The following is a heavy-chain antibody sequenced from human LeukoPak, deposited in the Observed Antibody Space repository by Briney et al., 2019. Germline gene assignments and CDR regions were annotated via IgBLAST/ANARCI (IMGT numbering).Heavy chain of an antibody. J-gene: IGHJ4*02. CDR1: GFTFDNND. CDR3: VRQPDSARYGFDY. Sequence: PGGSLRLSCEVSGFTFDNNDMHWVRQTTGRGLEWVSAIGSAGYTYYADSVRGRFTITRDNAKQSLYLQMNSLRVEDTAVYHCVRQPDSARYGFDYWGRGTQVTVSS. V-gene: IGHV3-13*01. D-gene: IGHD1-14*01. CDR2: IGSAGYT.